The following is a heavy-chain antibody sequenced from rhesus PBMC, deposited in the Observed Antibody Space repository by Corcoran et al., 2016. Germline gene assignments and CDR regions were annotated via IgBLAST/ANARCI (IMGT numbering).Heavy chain of an antibody. CDR1: GGSISSSNW. CDR2: ISCSSGRT. CDR3: AEARDY. V-gene: IGHV4-65*01. Sequence: QVQLQESGPGLVKPSETLSLTCAVSGGSISSSNWWSWIRQPPGKGLEGIGDISCSSGRTYYNPSLKSRVTISTDTSKNQFSLKLSSVTAADTAVYYCAEARDYWGQGVLVTVSS. J-gene: IGHJ4*01.